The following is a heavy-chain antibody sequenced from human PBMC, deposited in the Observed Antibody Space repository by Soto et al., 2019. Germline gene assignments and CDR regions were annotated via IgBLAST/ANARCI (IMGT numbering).Heavy chain of an antibody. CDR3: ARVRYCSGGSCSKNNWFDP. J-gene: IGHJ5*02. CDR1: GDSVSSNSAA. V-gene: IGHV6-1*01. Sequence: SQTLSLTCAISGDSVSSNSAAWNWIRQSPSRGLEWLGRTYYRSKWYNDYAVSVKSRITINPDTSKNQFSLQLNSVTPEDTAVYYCARVRYCSGGSCSKNNWFDPWGQGTLVTVSS. D-gene: IGHD2-15*01. CDR2: TYYRSKWYN.